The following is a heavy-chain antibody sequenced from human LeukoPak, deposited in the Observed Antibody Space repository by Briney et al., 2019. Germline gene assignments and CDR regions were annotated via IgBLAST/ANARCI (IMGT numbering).Heavy chain of an antibody. Sequence: ASVKVSCKASGYTFTSYDINWVRQATGQGLEWMGWMNPNSGNTGYAQKFQGRVTMTRNTSISTAYMELSSLRSEDTAVYYCARGRRGYSYGSIGIGVLVYWGQGTLVTVSS. V-gene: IGHV1-8*01. D-gene: IGHD5-18*01. CDR3: ARGRRGYSYGSIGIGVLVY. CDR1: GYTFTSYD. J-gene: IGHJ4*02. CDR2: MNPNSGNT.